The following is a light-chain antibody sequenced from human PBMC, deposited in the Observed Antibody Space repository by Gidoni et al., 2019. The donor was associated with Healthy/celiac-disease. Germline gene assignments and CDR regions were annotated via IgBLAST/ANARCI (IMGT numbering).Light chain of an antibody. CDR3: AAWDDSLSGPV. Sequence: QSVLTQPPSASGTPGQRVTISCSGSSSNIGSNYVYWYQQLPGTAPQLLTYSNTQRPSGVPDRFSGSKSGTSASLAISGLRSEDEADYYCAAWDDSLSGPVFGGGTKLTVL. CDR1: SSNIGSNY. J-gene: IGLJ2*01. CDR2: SNT. V-gene: IGLV1-47*02.